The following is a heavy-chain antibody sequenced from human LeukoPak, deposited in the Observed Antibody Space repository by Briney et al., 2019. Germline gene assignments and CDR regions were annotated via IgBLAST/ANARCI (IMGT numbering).Heavy chain of an antibody. CDR2: ISSSSSYI. V-gene: IGHV3-21*01. CDR1: GFTFSSYS. Sequence: PGGSLRLSCAASGFTFSSYSMNWVRQAPGKGLEWVSSISSSSSYIYYADSVKGRFTISRDNAKNSLCLQMDSLRAEDTAVYYCASDRRPLLYCSSTSCYVRRYYYYGMDVWGQGTTVTVSS. CDR3: ASDRRPLLYCSSTSCYVRRYYYYGMDV. D-gene: IGHD2-2*01. J-gene: IGHJ6*02.